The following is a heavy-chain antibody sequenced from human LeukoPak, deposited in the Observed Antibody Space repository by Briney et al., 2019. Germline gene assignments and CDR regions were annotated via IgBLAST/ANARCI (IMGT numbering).Heavy chain of an antibody. J-gene: IGHJ4*02. CDR3: VRDNPRCCGVIPTNIDDY. CDR1: GFTFSSYA. D-gene: IGHD2-21*01. CDR2: ISYDGSNK. Sequence: GRSLRLSCAASGFTFSSYAMHWVRQAPGKGLEWVAVISYDGSNKYYADSVKGRFTISRDNSKNTLYLQMNSLRAEDTAVYYCVRDNPRCCGVIPTNIDDYWGQGTLITVSS. V-gene: IGHV3-30-3*01.